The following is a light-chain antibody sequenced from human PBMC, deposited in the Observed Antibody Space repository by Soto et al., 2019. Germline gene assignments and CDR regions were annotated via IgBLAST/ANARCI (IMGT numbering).Light chain of an antibody. J-gene: IGKJ3*01. Sequence: EIVLTQSPATLSLSPGERATLSCRASQSVSSYLAWYQQKPGQAPRLLIYDASNRATGIPARFSGSGSGTDFTLTISSLEPEDFAVYYCQQRRNWPLTFGSGTKVDI. CDR2: DAS. CDR3: QQRRNWPLT. V-gene: IGKV3-11*01. CDR1: QSVSSY.